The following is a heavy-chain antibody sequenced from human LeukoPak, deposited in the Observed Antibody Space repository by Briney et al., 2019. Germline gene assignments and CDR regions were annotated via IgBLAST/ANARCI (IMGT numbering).Heavy chain of an antibody. Sequence: GGSLRLSCAGSGFTFSHYGIYWVRQAPGKGLEWVAAIWHDGSKQLYRDAVKGRFTISRDDSKNTVFLQMNSLSAEDTAVYFCARDLSYGSGEFWGQGTLVTVSS. J-gene: IGHJ4*02. CDR1: GFTFSHYG. V-gene: IGHV3-33*01. CDR3: ARDLSYGSGEF. CDR2: IWHDGSKQ. D-gene: IGHD3-10*01.